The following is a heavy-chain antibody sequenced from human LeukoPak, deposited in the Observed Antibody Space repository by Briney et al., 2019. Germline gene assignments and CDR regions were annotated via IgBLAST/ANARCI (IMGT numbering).Heavy chain of an antibody. CDR1: GFTFSSYS. V-gene: IGHV3-48*04. CDR3: ARLAFKSAGLDY. J-gene: IGHJ4*02. D-gene: IGHD6-13*01. Sequence: GGSLRLSCAASGFTFSSYSMNWVRQAPGKGLEWVSYISSSSSSTIYYADSVKGRFTISRDNAKNSLYLQMNSLRAEDTAVYYCARLAFKSAGLDYWGQGTLVTVSS. CDR2: ISSSSSSTI.